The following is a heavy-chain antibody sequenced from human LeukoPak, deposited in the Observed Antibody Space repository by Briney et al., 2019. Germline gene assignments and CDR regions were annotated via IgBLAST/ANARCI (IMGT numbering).Heavy chain of an antibody. V-gene: IGHV3-15*01. J-gene: IGHJ4*02. Sequence: GRSLRLSCAASGFTVSDAWMNWVRQVPGKGLEWIGLFKSKTNGGTTDYAAPVKGRFTMSRDDSKNTLYLQMNSLKTEDTAMYYCTTEYSGSFSNWGQGIRVTVSS. CDR1: GFTVSDAW. CDR3: TTEYSGSFSN. CDR2: FKSKTNGGTT. D-gene: IGHD1-26*01.